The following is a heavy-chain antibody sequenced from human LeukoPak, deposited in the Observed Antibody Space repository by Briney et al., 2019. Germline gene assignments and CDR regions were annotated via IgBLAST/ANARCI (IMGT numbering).Heavy chain of an antibody. CDR2: ISGSGGST. Sequence: GGSLRLSCAASVFTFGSYAMSWVRQAPGKGLEWVSAISGSGGSTYYADSVKGRFTISRDNSKNTLYLQMNSLRAEDTAVYYCAGKKKGDYFDYWGQGTLVTVSS. J-gene: IGHJ4*02. V-gene: IGHV3-23*01. CDR1: VFTFGSYA. CDR3: AGKKKGDYFDY. D-gene: IGHD3-16*01.